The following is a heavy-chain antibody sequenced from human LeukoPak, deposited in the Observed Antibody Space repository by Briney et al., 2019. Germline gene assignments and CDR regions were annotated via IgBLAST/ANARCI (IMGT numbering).Heavy chain of an antibody. Sequence: GWSLRLSCAASGFTFSTYGMHGVRQAPGKGLEWVAVISYDGSNEYYADSVKGRFTISRDNSKNTLYLQMSSLRAEDTAVYYCAKEFNRGLPDYWGQGTLVTVPS. CDR1: GFTFSTYG. D-gene: IGHD2-21*01. V-gene: IGHV3-30*18. CDR3: AKEFNRGLPDY. CDR2: ISYDGSNE. J-gene: IGHJ4*02.